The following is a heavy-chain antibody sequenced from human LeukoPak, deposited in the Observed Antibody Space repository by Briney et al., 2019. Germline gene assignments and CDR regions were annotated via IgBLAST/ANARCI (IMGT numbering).Heavy chain of an antibody. V-gene: IGHV1-18*01. CDR1: GYTFNTYG. CDR2: ISAYSGNT. D-gene: IGHD1-26*01. Sequence: ASVKVSCKASGYTFNTYGISWVRQAPGQGLEWMGWISAYSGNTNYAQKVQGRVTMTTDTSTSTAYMELRSLRSEDTAVYYCAREGSFIGSCSVDYWGQGTLVTVSS. CDR3: AREGSFIGSCSVDY. J-gene: IGHJ4*02.